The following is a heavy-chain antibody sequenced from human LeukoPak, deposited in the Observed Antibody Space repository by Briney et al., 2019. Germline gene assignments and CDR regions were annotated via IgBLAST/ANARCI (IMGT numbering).Heavy chain of an antibody. Sequence: ASVKVSCKASGYTFTSNYIHWVRQAPGQGLEWMGMIYPRDGSTSYAQKFQGRVTVTRDTSTSTVHMELSGLRSEDTAVYYCARDQEGFDYWGQGTLVTVSS. V-gene: IGHV1-46*01. J-gene: IGHJ4*02. CDR1: GYTFTSNY. CDR3: ARDQEGFDY. CDR2: IYPRDGST.